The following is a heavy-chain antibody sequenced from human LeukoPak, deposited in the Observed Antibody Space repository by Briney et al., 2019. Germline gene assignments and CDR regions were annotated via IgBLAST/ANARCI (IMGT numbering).Heavy chain of an antibody. Sequence: ASVKVSCKASGYTFTSNYIHWVRQAPGQGLEWMGMIYPRDGSTSYAQKFQGRVTVTRDTSTSTVHMELSGLRSEDTAVYYCARDQEGFDYWGQGTLVTVSS. V-gene: IGHV1-46*01. J-gene: IGHJ4*02. CDR1: GYTFTSNY. CDR3: ARDQEGFDY. CDR2: IYPRDGST.